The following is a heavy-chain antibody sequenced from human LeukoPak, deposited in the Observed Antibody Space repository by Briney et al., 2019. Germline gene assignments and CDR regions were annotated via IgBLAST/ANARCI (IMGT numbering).Heavy chain of an antibody. D-gene: IGHD6-19*01. CDR1: GGSISSSSYY. Sequence: PSETLSLTCTVSGGSISSSSYYWGWIRQPPGKGLEWIGSIYYSGSTYYNPSLKSRVTISVDTSKNQFSLKLSYVTAADTAVYYCARRRADYYYYYMDVWGKGTTVTVSS. CDR2: IYYSGST. V-gene: IGHV4-39*01. CDR3: ARRRADYYYYYMDV. J-gene: IGHJ6*03.